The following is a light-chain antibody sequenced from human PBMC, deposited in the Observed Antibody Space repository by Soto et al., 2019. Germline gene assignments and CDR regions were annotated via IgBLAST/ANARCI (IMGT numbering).Light chain of an antibody. CDR2: EVT. CDR1: SSDVGGHNY. J-gene: IGLJ1*01. CDR3: SSYTFTSTIYV. V-gene: IGLV2-14*01. Sequence: QSVLTQPASVSGSPGQSITISCTGSSSDVGGHNYVSWYQQHPGKAPKLMIYEVTKRPSGVSNRFSGSKSGNTASLTISGLQAEDEADYYCSSYTFTSTIYVFGNGTKVTV.